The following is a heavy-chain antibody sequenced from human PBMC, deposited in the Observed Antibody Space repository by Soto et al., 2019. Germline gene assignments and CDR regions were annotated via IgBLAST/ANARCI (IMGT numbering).Heavy chain of an antibody. CDR2: ISGGSWVT. Sequence: GESLKISCATSVFTFASCALGWARQGPKRGLEWVSTISGGSWVTKYADSVKGRFTISRDNSKDTLYLQMNSLSAEDTAIYYCAKAPFDIGAVPPPIDYLGQGTLVTVSS. CDR3: AKAPFDIGAVPPPIDY. V-gene: IGHV3-23*01. CDR1: VFTFASCA. J-gene: IGHJ4*02. D-gene: IGHD2-15*01.